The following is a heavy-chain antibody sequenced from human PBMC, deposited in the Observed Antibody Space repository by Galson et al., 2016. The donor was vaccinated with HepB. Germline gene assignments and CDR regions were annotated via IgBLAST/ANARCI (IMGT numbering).Heavy chain of an antibody. Sequence: SLRLSCAASGFTFSDSAMNCVRQAPGKGLEWVSSISVGGGSTYYADAVKGRFTISRDNSKNTLYLQMNSLRAEDTARYYCAKGRLAARGRCDYWGQGNLVTVSS. CDR3: AKGRLAARGRCDY. V-gene: IGHV3-23*01. D-gene: IGHD6-13*01. J-gene: IGHJ4*02. CDR2: ISVGGGST. CDR1: GFTFSDSA.